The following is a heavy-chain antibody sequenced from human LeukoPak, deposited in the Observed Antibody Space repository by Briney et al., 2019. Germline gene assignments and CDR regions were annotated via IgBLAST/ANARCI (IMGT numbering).Heavy chain of an antibody. Sequence: SETLSLTCAVYGGSFSGYYWSWIRQPPGKGLEWIGEINHSRSTNYNPSLKSRVTISVDTSKNQFSLKLSSVTAADTAVYYCARGVGARLLRMLLNYYYYMDVWGKGTTVTVSS. V-gene: IGHV4-34*01. CDR3: ARGVGARLLRMLLNYYYYMDV. CDR1: GGSFSGYY. D-gene: IGHD2-15*01. J-gene: IGHJ6*03. CDR2: INHSRST.